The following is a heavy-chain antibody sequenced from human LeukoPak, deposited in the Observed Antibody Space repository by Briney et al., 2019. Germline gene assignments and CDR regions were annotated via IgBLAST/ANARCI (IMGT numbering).Heavy chain of an antibody. Sequence: SETLSLTCTVSGGSISSSGYSWSWIRQPPGKGLEWIGYIYHSGSTYYNPSLKSRVTISVDRSKNQFSLKLSSVTAADTAVYYCARGGYCSSTSCYIDPSWFDPWGQGTLVTVSS. D-gene: IGHD2-2*02. CDR1: GGSISSSGYS. J-gene: IGHJ5*02. CDR3: ARGGYCSSTSCYIDPSWFDP. CDR2: IYHSGST. V-gene: IGHV4-30-2*01.